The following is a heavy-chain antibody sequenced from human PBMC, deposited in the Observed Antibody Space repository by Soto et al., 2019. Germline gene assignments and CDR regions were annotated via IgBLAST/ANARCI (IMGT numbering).Heavy chain of an antibody. Sequence: ASVKVSCKASGYTFSTYAMHWVRQAPGQRLEWMGWINAGNGNTKYSQNFQGRVTISRDTSASTAYMELSSLRSEDTAVYYCVRDIPFFGDITIFGSPYYSGMDVWGQGTTVTVSS. CDR1: GYTFSTYA. J-gene: IGHJ6*02. V-gene: IGHV1-3*01. CDR3: VRDIPFFGDITIFGSPYYSGMDV. CDR2: INAGNGNT. D-gene: IGHD3-3*01.